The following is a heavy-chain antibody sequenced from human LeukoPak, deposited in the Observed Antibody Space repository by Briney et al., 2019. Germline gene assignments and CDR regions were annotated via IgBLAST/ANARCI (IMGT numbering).Heavy chain of an antibody. D-gene: IGHD3-22*01. CDR2: INSDGSST. CDR3: AREGAYYDSSGYYYYYYYMDV. CDR1: GFTFSSYW. V-gene: IGHV3-74*01. J-gene: IGHJ6*03. Sequence: PGGSLRLSCAASGFTFSSYWIHWVRQAPGKGLVWVSRINSDGSSTSYADSVKGRFTISRDNAKNTLYLQMNGLRAEDTAVYYCAREGAYYDSSGYYYYYYYMDVWGKGTTVTVSS.